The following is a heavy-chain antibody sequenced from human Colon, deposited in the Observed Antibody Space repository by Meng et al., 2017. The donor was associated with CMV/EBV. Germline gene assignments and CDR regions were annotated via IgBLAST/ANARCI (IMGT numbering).Heavy chain of an antibody. J-gene: IGHJ5*02. CDR2: INTNTDNP. D-gene: IGHD3-16*01. CDR3: ANTLGAGA. Sequence: SVTVSCKASGYTFTNYHIHWVRQAPGQGLAWMGWINTNTDNPTYAQGLTGRFAFSLDTSVSTAYLQITDVKPEDTAMYYCANTLGAGAWGQGTLVTVSS. V-gene: IGHV7-4-1*02. CDR1: GYTFTNYH.